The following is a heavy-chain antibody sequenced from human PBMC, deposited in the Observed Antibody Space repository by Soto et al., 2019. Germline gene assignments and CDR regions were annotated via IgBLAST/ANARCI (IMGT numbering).Heavy chain of an antibody. CDR3: ASSGVGGHIVVVTATPGIDYYYYGTDV. V-gene: IGHV5-10-1*01. Sequence: GESLKISCKGSGYSFTSYWISWVRQMPGKGLEGMGRIDPSDSYTNYSPSFQGHVTISADKSISTAYLQWSSLKASDTAMYYCASSGVGGHIVVVTATPGIDYYYYGTDVWGQGTTVTVSS. CDR1: GYSFTSYW. D-gene: IGHD2-21*02. J-gene: IGHJ6*02. CDR2: IDPSDSYT.